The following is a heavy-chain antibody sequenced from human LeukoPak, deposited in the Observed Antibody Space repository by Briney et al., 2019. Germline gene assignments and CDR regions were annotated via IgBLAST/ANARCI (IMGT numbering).Heavy chain of an antibody. Sequence: ASVKVSCKASEYTFTGYYMHWVRQAPGQGLEWMGWINPNSGGTNYAQKFQGRVTMTRDTSISTAYMELSRLRSDDTAVYYCARDGCSSTSCPDVWGQGTTVTVSS. V-gene: IGHV1-2*02. CDR1: EYTFTGYY. CDR3: ARDGCSSTSCPDV. J-gene: IGHJ6*02. CDR2: INPNSGGT. D-gene: IGHD2-2*01.